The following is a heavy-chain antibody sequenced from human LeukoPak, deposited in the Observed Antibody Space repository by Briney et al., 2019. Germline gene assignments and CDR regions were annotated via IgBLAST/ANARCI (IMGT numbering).Heavy chain of an antibody. Sequence: PPETLSLTCAVSGGSISSGGYSWSWIRQPPGKGLEWIGYIYHSGSTYYNPSLKSRVTISVDRSKNQFSLKLSSVTAADTAVYYCARARGDGYNYWGLDYWGQGTLVTVSS. CDR3: ARARGDGYNYWGLDY. CDR1: GGSISSGGYS. D-gene: IGHD5-24*01. CDR2: IYHSGST. V-gene: IGHV4-30-2*01. J-gene: IGHJ4*02.